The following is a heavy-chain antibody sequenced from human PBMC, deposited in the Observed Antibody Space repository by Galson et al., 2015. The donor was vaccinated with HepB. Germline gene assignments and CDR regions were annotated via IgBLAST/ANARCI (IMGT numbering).Heavy chain of an antibody. Sequence: SVKVSCKVSGYTLTELSMHWVRQAPGKGLEWMGGFDPEDGETTYAQKFQGRVTMTEDTSTDTAYMELSSLRSEDTAVYYCATSSLRDTLSFGCYHWGQGTLVTVSS. D-gene: IGHD3-16*01. CDR1: GYTLTELS. V-gene: IGHV1-24*01. CDR3: ATSSLRDTLSFGCYH. J-gene: IGHJ4*02. CDR2: FDPEDGET.